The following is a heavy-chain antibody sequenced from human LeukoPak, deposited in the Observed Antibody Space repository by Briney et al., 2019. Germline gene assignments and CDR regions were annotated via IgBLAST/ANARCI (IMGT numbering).Heavy chain of an antibody. V-gene: IGHV3-7*01. CDR3: ARVTITMVRGVIQTLDY. Sequence: GGSLRLSCAASGFTFSSYWMSWVRQAPGKGLERVANIKQDGSEKYYVDSVKGRFTISRDNAKNSLYLQMNSLRAEDTAVYYCARVTITMVRGVIQTLDYWGQGTLVTVSS. D-gene: IGHD3-10*01. J-gene: IGHJ4*02. CDR1: GFTFSSYW. CDR2: IKQDGSEK.